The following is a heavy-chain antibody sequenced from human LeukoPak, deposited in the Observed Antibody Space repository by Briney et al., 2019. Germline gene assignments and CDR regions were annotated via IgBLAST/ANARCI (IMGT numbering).Heavy chain of an antibody. CDR3: ARRPGYYYYYMDV. Sequence: SETLSLTCTVSGGSISSYYWSWIRQPPGKGLEWIGYIYTSGSTNYNPSLKSRVTISVDTSKSQFSLKLSSVTAADTAVYYCARRPGYYYYYMDVWGKGTTVTVSS. V-gene: IGHV4-4*09. CDR2: IYTSGST. J-gene: IGHJ6*03. CDR1: GGSISSYY.